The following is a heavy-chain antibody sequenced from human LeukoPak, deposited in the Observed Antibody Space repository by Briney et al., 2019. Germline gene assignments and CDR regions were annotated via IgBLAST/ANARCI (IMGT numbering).Heavy chain of an antibody. D-gene: IGHD3-3*01. J-gene: IGHJ6*03. V-gene: IGHV1-2*02. CDR3: ARDRGNFWSGYYDGYYYYMDV. CDR2: INPNSGGT. CDR1: GCTFTSYY. Sequence: GASVKVSCKASGCTFTSYYMHWVRQAPGQGLEWMGWINPNSGGTNYAQKFQGRVTMTRDTSISTAYMELSRLRSDDTAVYYCARDRGNFWSGYYDGYYYYMDVWGKGTTVTVSS.